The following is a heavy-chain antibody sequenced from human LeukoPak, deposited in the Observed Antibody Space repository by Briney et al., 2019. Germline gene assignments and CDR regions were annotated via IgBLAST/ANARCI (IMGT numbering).Heavy chain of an antibody. V-gene: IGHV5-51*01. CDR3: ARSNGCCSSTSCYTSDY. J-gene: IGHJ4*02. Sequence: GESLKISCKGSGYSFTSYWIGWVRQMPGKGLEWMGIIYPGDSDTRYSPSFQGQVTISADKSISTAYLQWSSLKASDTAMYYCARSNGCCSSTSCYTSDYWGQGTLVTVSS. D-gene: IGHD2-2*02. CDR2: IYPGDSDT. CDR1: GYSFTSYW.